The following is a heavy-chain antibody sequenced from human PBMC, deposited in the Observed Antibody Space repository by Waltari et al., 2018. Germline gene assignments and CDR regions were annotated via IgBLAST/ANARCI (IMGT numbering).Heavy chain of an antibody. Sequence: QVQLQESGPGLVKPSETLSLTCAVSGYSISSGYYWGWIRQPPGKGLEWIGSIYHSGSTYYNPSLKSRVTISVDTSKNQFSLKLSSVTAADTAVYYCARLTLLGLRYFDWSPRTFDYWGQGTLVTVSS. V-gene: IGHV4-38-2*01. J-gene: IGHJ4*02. D-gene: IGHD3-9*01. CDR3: ARLTLLGLRYFDWSPRTFDY. CDR2: IYHSGST. CDR1: GYSISSGYY.